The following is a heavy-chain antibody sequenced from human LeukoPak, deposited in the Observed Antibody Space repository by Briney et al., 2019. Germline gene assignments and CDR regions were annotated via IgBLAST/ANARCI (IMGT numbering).Heavy chain of an antibody. J-gene: IGHJ4*02. Sequence: GGSLRLSCAASGFIFDNYVLTWVRQTPEKELEGVAGISGSGSSTNYADAVKGRFTISRGNSKDTVYLQLSSLNSEDTAVYYCAKESWSYGPTSVDYWGQGTLVTVSP. CDR2: ISGSGSST. D-gene: IGHD3-16*01. CDR1: GFIFDNYV. CDR3: AKESWSYGPTSVDY. V-gene: IGHV3-23*01.